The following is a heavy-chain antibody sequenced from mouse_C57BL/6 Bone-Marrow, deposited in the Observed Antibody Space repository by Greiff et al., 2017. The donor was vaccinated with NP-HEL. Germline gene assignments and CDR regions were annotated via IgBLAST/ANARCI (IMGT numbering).Heavy chain of an antibody. V-gene: IGHV2-9-1*01. J-gene: IGHJ3*01. CDR1: GFSLTSYA. Sequence: VKLMESGPGLVAPSQCLSITCTVSGFSLTSYAISWVRQPPGKGLEWLGVIWTGGGTNYNPALKSRLSISKDNSKSQSVLKMNSLQTDDTARYYCARTHWDRETWFAYWGQGTLVTVSA. CDR3: ARTHWDRETWFAY. CDR2: IWTGGGT. D-gene: IGHD4-1*01.